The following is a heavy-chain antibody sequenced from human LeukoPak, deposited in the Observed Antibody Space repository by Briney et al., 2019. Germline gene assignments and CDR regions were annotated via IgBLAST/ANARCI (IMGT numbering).Heavy chain of an antibody. J-gene: IGHJ4*02. CDR3: ARHGVRGAYPYYFDY. D-gene: IGHD3-10*01. V-gene: IGHV4-61*05. Sequence: PSETLSLTCTVSGGSISSSSYYWGWIRQPPGKGLEWIGYIYYSGSTNYNPSLKSRVTISVDTSKNQFSLKLSSVTAADTAVYYCARHGVRGAYPYYFDYWGQGTLVTVSS. CDR2: IYYSGST. CDR1: GGSISSSSYY.